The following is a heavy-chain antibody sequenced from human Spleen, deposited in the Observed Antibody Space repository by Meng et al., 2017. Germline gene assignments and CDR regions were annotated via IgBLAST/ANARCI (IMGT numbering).Heavy chain of an antibody. Sequence: QVQLVEAGGGSVNPGGSLRISCAAYGFTFSDYDMSWIRQAPGKGLEWVAIISYDGSNKYYADSVKGRFTISRDNSKNTLYLQMDSLRNEDTAVYYCARDLRWYATFDCWGQGTLVTVS. J-gene: IGHJ4*02. CDR2: ISYDGSNK. D-gene: IGHD4-23*01. CDR3: ARDLRWYATFDC. CDR1: GFTFSDYD. V-gene: IGHV3-30-3*01.